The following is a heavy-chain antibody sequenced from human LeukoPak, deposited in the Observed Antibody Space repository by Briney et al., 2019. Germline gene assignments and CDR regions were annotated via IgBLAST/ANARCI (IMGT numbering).Heavy chain of an antibody. D-gene: IGHD3-22*01. CDR1: GGSISSYY. V-gene: IGHV4-59*01. J-gene: IGHJ4*02. CDR2: IYYSGST. Sequence: SETLSLTCTVSGGSISSYYWSWLRQPPGKGLEWIGHIYYSGSTNYNPSLKSRVTISVDTSKNQFSLKLSSVTAADTAVYDCARATYYYDSSGYHDPGYFDYWGQGTLVTVSS. CDR3: ARATYYYDSSGYHDPGYFDY.